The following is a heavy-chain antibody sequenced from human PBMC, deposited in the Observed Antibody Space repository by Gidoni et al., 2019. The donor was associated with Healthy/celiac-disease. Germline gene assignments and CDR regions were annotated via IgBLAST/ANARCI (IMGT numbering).Heavy chain of an antibody. CDR1: GYTFTSYD. CDR2: MNPNSGNT. D-gene: IGHD3-22*01. V-gene: IGHV1-8*01. CDR3: ARMKNYYDSSGYRPNDAFDI. J-gene: IGHJ3*02. Sequence: QVQLVQSGAEVKKPGASVKVSCKASGYTFTSYDINWVRQATGQGLEWMGWMNPNSGNTGYAQKFQGRVTMTRNTSISTAYMELSSLRSEDTAVYYCARMKNYYDSSGYRPNDAFDIWGQGTMVTVSS.